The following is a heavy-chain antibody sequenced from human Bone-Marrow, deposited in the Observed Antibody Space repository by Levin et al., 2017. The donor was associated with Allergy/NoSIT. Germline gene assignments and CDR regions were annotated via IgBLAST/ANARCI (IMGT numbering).Heavy chain of an antibody. J-gene: IGHJ6*02. CDR1: GFTFSSYG. Sequence: GGSLRLSCAASGFTFSSYGMHWVRQAPGKGLEWVAVIWYDGSNKYYADSVKGRFTISRDNSKNTLYLQMNSLRAEDTAVYYCARVMGYCSGGSCYSTPGVAYYYYGMDVWGQGTTVTVSS. D-gene: IGHD2-15*01. CDR2: IWYDGSNK. V-gene: IGHV3-33*01. CDR3: ARVMGYCSGGSCYSTPGVAYYYYGMDV.